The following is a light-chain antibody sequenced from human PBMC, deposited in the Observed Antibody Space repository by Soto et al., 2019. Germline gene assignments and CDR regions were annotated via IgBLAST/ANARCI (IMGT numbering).Light chain of an antibody. Sequence: QSVLTQPPSVSGAPGQRVTISCTGSSSNIGAGYEVHWFQQLPGTAPKLLIYGNTNRPSGVPDRFSGSKSDTSASLAITGXXXXXXXDYYCQSYDSSLSVLYVFGTGTKLTVL. CDR2: GNT. J-gene: IGLJ1*01. V-gene: IGLV1-40*01. CDR1: SSNIGAGYE. CDR3: QSYDSSLSVLYV.